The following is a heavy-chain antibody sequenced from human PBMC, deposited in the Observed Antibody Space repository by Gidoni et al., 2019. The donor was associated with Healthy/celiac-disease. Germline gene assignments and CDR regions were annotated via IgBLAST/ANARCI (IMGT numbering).Heavy chain of an antibody. V-gene: IGHV4-39*01. D-gene: IGHD6-13*01. CDR1: GGSISSSSYY. CDR3: ARTGGVAAAGTSY. Sequence: QLQLQESGPGLVKPSETLSLTCPVSGGSISSSSYYWGWIRQPPGKGLEWIGSIYYSGSTYYNPSLKSRVTISVDTSKNQFSLKLSSVTAADTAVYYCARTGGVAAAGTSYWGQGTLVTVSS. J-gene: IGHJ4*02. CDR2: IYYSGST.